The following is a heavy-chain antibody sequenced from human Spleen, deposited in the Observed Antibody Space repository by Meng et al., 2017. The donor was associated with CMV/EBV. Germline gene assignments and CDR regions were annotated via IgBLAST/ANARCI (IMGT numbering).Heavy chain of an antibody. Sequence: GESLKISCAASGFTFSSYWMSWVRQAPGKGLEWVANIKQDESEKYYVDSVKGRFTISRDNAKNSLYLQMNSLRAEDTAVYFCARDRGGLGSSLHTPFDYWGQGTLVTVSS. D-gene: IGHD6-13*01. CDR2: IKQDESEK. J-gene: IGHJ4*02. CDR1: GFTFSSYW. V-gene: IGHV3-7*01. CDR3: ARDRGGLGSSLHTPFDY.